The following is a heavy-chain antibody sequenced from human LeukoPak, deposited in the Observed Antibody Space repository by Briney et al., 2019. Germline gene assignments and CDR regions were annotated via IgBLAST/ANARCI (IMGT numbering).Heavy chain of an antibody. CDR3: AKDRYSGLNTIDY. CDR2: ISYDGSYK. D-gene: IGHD6-13*01. Sequence: PARSLRLSCAASEFTFSTYGMHWVRQAPGKGLEWVAVISYDGSYKFYADSVKGRFTISRDYSKRTLYLQMNSVRAEDTAVYYCAKDRYSGLNTIDYWGQGTLVTVSS. CDR1: EFTFSTYG. J-gene: IGHJ4*02. V-gene: IGHV3-30*18.